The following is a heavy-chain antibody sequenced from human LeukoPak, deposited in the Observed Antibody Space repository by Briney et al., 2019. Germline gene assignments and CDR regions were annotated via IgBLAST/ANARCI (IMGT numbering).Heavy chain of an antibody. V-gene: IGHV4-31*03. CDR2: VYYTGTT. D-gene: IGHD2-21*02. CDR3: ARGGIYCGGDCYPQ. J-gene: IGHJ4*02. Sequence: SETLSLTCTVSGGSLSSSDYYWHWIRQHPGKGLEWIGYVYYTGTTDFNPALRSRLLISEDSSKNQFSLNLSSVTAADTAVYYCARGGIYCGGDCYPQWGQGTLVTVSS. CDR1: GGSLSSSDYY.